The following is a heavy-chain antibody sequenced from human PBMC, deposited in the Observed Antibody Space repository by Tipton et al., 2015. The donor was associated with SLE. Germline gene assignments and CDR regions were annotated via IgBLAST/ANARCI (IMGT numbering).Heavy chain of an antibody. CDR2: ISYDGSNI. Sequence: SLRLSCAASGFTFSSYGMHWVRQAPGKGLEWVAVISYDGSNIYYADSVKGRFTISRDNSKNTLYLQMNSLRAEDTAVYYCAKDGYYGSSGYSTGDVFDIFCQGPLVT. J-gene: IGHJ3*02. CDR3: AKDGYYGSSGYSTGDVFDI. CDR1: GFTFSSYG. V-gene: IGHV3-30*18. D-gene: IGHD3-22*01.